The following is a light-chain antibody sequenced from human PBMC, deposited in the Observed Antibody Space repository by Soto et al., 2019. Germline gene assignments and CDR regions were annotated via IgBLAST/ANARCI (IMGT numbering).Light chain of an antibody. J-gene: IGKJ4*01. Sequence: AIQLTQSPSSLSAYVGDRVTITCRASQGISSALTWYQQKPGKAPELLIYDASSLESGVPSRFSGSGFGTDFTLTFSSLQPEDFATYYCEQFNGYPLTIGGGTKVDIK. CDR3: EQFNGYPLT. V-gene: IGKV1-13*02. CDR2: DAS. CDR1: QGISSA.